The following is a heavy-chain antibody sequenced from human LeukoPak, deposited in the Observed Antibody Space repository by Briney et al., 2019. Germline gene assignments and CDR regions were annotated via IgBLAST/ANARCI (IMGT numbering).Heavy chain of an antibody. V-gene: IGHV3-30*02. CDR1: GLTFSDYG. J-gene: IGHJ6*03. CDR2: IRADGTNK. CDR3: ATERAGERPRPLLSYYYMDV. D-gene: IGHD3-16*01. Sequence: GGSLRLSCVVSGLTFSDYGMQWVRQAPGKGLEWVAFIRADGTNKQYVDSVKGRFTISRDNAKNSLYLQMNSLRAEDTAVYYCATERAGERPRPLLSYYYMDVWGKGTTVTISS.